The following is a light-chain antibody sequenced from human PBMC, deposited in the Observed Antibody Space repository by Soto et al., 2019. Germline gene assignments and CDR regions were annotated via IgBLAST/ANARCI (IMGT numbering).Light chain of an antibody. J-gene: IGLJ2*01. Sequence: SALTQPPSVSGSPGQSVTISCTGTSSDVGTYNRVSWYQQSPGTGPKLMIYEVTNRPSGVPDRFSGSKSGNTASLTISGLQADDEADYYCSSYTTSSTFVIFGGGTKLTVL. CDR3: SSYTTSSTFVI. CDR1: SSDVGTYNR. CDR2: EVT. V-gene: IGLV2-18*02.